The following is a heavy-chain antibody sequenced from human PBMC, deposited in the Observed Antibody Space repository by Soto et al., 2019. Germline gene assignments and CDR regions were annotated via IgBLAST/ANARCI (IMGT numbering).Heavy chain of an antibody. J-gene: IGHJ3*02. D-gene: IGHD6-13*01. CDR3: SLGSWSAETFDI. CDR2: ILPMLDIT. CDR1: GGTFSTYT. Sequence: QVQLVQSGAEVKKPGSSVKVSCKASGGTFSTYTIIWVRQAPGQGLEWMGRILPMLDITNSAQRFQGRGTITADKSTSTAYLELSSLRSEDTAVYYCSLGSWSAETFDIWGRGTMVTVSS. V-gene: IGHV1-69*02.